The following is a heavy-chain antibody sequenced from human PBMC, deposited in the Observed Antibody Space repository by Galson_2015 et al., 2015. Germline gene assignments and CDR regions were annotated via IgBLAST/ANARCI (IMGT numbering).Heavy chain of an antibody. CDR2: ISSSSSYI. CDR1: GFTFSSYS. CDR3: ARDITMVRGVSPILNWFDP. D-gene: IGHD3-10*01. J-gene: IGHJ5*02. V-gene: IGHV3-21*01. Sequence: SLRLSCAASGFTFSSYSMNWVRQAPGKGLEWVSSISSSSSYIYYADSVKGRFTISRDNAKNSLYLQMNSLRAEDTAVYYCARDITMVRGVSPILNWFDPCGQGTLVTVSS.